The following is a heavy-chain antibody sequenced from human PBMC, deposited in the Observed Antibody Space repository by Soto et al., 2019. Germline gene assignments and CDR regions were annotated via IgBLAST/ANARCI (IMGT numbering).Heavy chain of an antibody. J-gene: IGHJ5*02. V-gene: IGHV3-23*01. Sequence: EVQILESGGSLVQPGGSLRLSCVAAGFTFSSAAMNWVRQAPGKGLEWVSIIGGTGTRTHYADSVKGRFTISRDNSKNTLYLDMHSLRAEDTALYYCAKSLDIHYKNWFDPWGQRTLVTVSS. CDR1: GFTFSSAA. CDR2: IGGTGTRT. CDR3: AKSLDIHYKNWFDP. D-gene: IGHD4-4*01.